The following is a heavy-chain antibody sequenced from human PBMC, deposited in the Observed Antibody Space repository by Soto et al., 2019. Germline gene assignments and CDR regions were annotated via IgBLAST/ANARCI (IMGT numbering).Heavy chain of an antibody. D-gene: IGHD5-12*01. J-gene: IGHJ5*02. V-gene: IGHV1-18*01. CDR2: ISTYSGDT. Sequence: QVHLVQSGVEVKTPGASVKVSCQASGYTFFTYDISWVRQAPGQGLEWMGWISTYSGDTKYAQKFQGRVTMPTDTSTTTAYLELRSLRSDDTAVDYCARHHGPTTSENWFDPWGQGTLVTVSS. CDR1: GYTFFTYD. CDR3: ARHHGPTTSENWFDP.